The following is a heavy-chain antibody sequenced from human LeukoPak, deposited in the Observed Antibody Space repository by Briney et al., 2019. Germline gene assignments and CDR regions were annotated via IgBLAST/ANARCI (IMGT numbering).Heavy chain of an antibody. CDR1: GFTFSSYS. D-gene: IGHD6-19*01. J-gene: IGHJ4*02. CDR3: AKDLYSSGWFARLFDY. V-gene: IGHV3-30*04. Sequence: GGSLRLSCAASGFTFSSYSMHWVRQAPGKGLEWVAVISYDGSHKSYADSVKGRFTISRDNSKYTLYLQMNSLRAEDTALYYCAKDLYSSGWFARLFDYWGQGTLVTVSS. CDR2: ISYDGSHK.